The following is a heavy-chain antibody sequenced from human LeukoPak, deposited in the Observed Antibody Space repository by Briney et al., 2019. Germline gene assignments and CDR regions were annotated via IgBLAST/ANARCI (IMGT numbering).Heavy chain of an antibody. V-gene: IGHV4-59*01. CDR2: SYYSGST. Sequence: SETLSLTCCVSGGSISTYYWSWIRQPPGKGLEWIGYSYYSGSTNSNPSLKSRVTISVDTSKNQFSLKLNSVTAADTAVYYCARVGSGSFDYGGQGTLVTVSS. CDR1: GGSISTYY. J-gene: IGHJ4*02. CDR3: ARVGSGSFDY. D-gene: IGHD6-19*01.